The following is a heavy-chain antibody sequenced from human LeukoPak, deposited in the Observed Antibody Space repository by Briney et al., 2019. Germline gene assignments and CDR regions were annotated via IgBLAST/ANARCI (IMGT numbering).Heavy chain of an antibody. CDR3: ARFWSRYYDSSGYRYFDY. J-gene: IGHJ4*02. Sequence: SETLSLTCTVSGGSISSGSYYWSWIRQPAGKGLEWIGRIYTSGSTNYNPPLKSRVTISVDTSKNQFSLKLSSVTAADTAVYYCARFWSRYYDSSGYRYFDYWGQGTLVTVSS. CDR2: IYTSGST. D-gene: IGHD3-22*01. CDR1: GGSISSGSYY. V-gene: IGHV4-61*02.